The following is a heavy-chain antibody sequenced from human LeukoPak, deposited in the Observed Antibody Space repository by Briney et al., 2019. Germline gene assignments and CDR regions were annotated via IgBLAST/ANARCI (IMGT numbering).Heavy chain of an antibody. CDR3: ARLIHSGTYPPDY. Sequence: PLETLSLTCTVSGGPISSYFGSWIRQPPGKGLEWIGRVYYSGSTNYNPSLKSRVTISADMSKNQFSLELSSVTAADTAVYYCARLIHSGTYPPDYWGQGTLVTVSS. CDR2: VYYSGST. J-gene: IGHJ4*02. D-gene: IGHD1-26*01. V-gene: IGHV4-59*12. CDR1: GGPISSYF.